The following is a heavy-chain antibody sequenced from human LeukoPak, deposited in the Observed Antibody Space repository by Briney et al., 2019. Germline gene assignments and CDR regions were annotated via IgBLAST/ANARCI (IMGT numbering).Heavy chain of an antibody. J-gene: IGHJ4*02. Sequence: GGSLRLSCAASGFTFRSYSMNWVRQAPGKGLEWVSSISSSSRYIYYADSVKGRFTISRDNAKNSLYLQMSSLRADDTAVYYCARDIVTAMVDYWGQGTLVTVSS. CDR2: ISSSSRYI. CDR1: GFTFRSYS. D-gene: IGHD5-12*01. CDR3: ARDIVTAMVDY. V-gene: IGHV3-21*01.